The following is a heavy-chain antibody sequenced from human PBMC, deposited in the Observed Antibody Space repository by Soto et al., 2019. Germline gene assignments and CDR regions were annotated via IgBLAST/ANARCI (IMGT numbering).Heavy chain of an antibody. V-gene: IGHV4-30-4*01. Sequence: PSETRSRTWTVSGGSISSGGYYWIWIRQPPGKVLEWIGYIYYSGSTYYNPSLKSRVTISVDTSKNQFSLKLSSVTAADTAVYYCASTRSHYDFWPQPEKYYFDYWGQGTLVTVSS. J-gene: IGHJ4*02. CDR1: GGSISSGGYY. CDR3: ASTRSHYDFWPQPEKYYFDY. CDR2: IYYSGST. D-gene: IGHD3-3*01.